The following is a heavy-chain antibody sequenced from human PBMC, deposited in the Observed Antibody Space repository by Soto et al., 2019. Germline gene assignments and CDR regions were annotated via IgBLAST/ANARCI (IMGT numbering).Heavy chain of an antibody. J-gene: IGHJ4*02. D-gene: IGHD3-22*01. CDR1: GYTFTSYD. CDR3: ARVQYYYDTNEYPRERFDS. CDR2: MNPNTGKT. Sequence: QVHLVQSGAEVKKPGASVKVSCKASGYTFTSYDINWVRQAPGQGLEWMGWMNPNTGKTGYAQKFQGRVTMTRSTSTSIAYMGVSSLKSEDTAVYYCARVQYYYDTNEYPRERFDSWGQGTLVTVSS. V-gene: IGHV1-8*02.